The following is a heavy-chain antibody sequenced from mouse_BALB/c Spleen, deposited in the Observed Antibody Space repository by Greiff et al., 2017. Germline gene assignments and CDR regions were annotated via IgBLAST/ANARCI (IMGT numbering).Heavy chain of an antibody. D-gene: IGHD2-14*01. CDR2: ISYSGST. CDR1: GYSITSDYA. J-gene: IGHJ1*01. V-gene: IGHV3-2*02. Sequence: EVMLVESGPGLVKPSQSLSLTCTVTGYSITSDYAWNWIRQFPGNKLEWMGYISYSGSTSYNPSLKSRISITRDTSKNQFFLQLNSVTTEDTATYYCANYRYDWYFDVWGAGTTVTVSS. CDR3: ANYRYDWYFDV.